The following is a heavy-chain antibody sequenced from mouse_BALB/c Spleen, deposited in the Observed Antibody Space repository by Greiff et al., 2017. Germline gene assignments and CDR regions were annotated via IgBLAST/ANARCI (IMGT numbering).Heavy chain of an antibody. CDR1: GFTFSSYA. CDR2: ISSGGST. Sequence: EVKLVESGGGLVKPGGSLKLSCAASGFTFSSYAMSWVRQTPEKRLEWVASISSGGSTYYPDSVKGRCTISRDNARNILYLQMSSLRSEDAAMYCCARLRSLYAMDYWGQGTSVTVSS. V-gene: IGHV5-6-5*01. J-gene: IGHJ4*01. CDR3: ARLRSLYAMDY.